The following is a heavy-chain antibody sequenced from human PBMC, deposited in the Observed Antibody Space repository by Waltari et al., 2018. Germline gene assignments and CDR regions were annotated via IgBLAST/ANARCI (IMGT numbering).Heavy chain of an antibody. CDR1: GGSISSSSFW. Sequence: QLQLQESGPGLVKPSETLSITCCVSGGSISSSSFWGCWFRQPPGKGLEWIGMIDHSGTTYYNPSLKSLLTISGDTSKNQFSLKLSFVTAADTAVYYCVRLMDGWGQGTLVTVSS. CDR3: VRLMDG. J-gene: IGHJ4*02. D-gene: IGHD3-16*01. CDR2: IDHSGTT. V-gene: IGHV4-39*01.